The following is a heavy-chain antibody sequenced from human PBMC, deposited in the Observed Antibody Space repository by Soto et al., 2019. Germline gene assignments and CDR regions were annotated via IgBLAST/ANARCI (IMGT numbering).Heavy chain of an antibody. D-gene: IGHD3-22*01. Sequence: GGSLRLSCAASGFTFRSYAMGWVRQGPGKGLEWISTIVGNGGSAYYADSVKGRFTISRDNSKNTLYLQMTSLRAEDTAVYYCAKIRKYYYDSSGSDAYYFDYWGQGTLVTVSS. CDR1: GFTFRSYA. CDR3: AKIRKYYYDSSGSDAYYFDY. V-gene: IGHV3-23*01. J-gene: IGHJ4*02. CDR2: IVGNGGSA.